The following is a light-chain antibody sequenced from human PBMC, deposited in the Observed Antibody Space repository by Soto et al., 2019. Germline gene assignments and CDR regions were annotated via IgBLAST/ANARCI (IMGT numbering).Light chain of an antibody. CDR3: QKYNSAPLT. CDR2: AAS. CDR1: QGISTY. Sequence: DIQMTQSPSSLSASVGDRVTITCRASQGISTYLAWYQQKPGKVPKLLIYAASTLQSGVPSRFSGSGSGTDFTLTISSLQPEDVETYYCQKYNSAPLTFGQGTRLEIK. V-gene: IGKV1-27*01. J-gene: IGKJ5*01.